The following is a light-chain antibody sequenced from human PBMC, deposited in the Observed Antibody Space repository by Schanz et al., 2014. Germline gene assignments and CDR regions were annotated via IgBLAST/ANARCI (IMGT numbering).Light chain of an antibody. Sequence: QSALTQPASVSGSPGQSITISCTGTSSDVGGYDYVSWYQQHPGKAPKLMIYDVTSRPSGVSNRFSGSKSGNTASLTVSGLQAEDEADYYCQSYDSSLSGSYVFGTGTKLTVL. J-gene: IGLJ1*01. CDR3: QSYDSSLSGSYV. V-gene: IGLV2-14*03. CDR1: SSDVGGYDY. CDR2: DVT.